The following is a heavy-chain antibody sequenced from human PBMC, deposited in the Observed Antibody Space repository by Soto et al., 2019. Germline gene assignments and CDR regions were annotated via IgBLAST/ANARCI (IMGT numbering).Heavy chain of an antibody. Sequence: GGSLRLSCAASGFTFSSYWMSWVRQAPGKGLEWVANIKQDGSEKYYVDSVKGRFTISRDNAKNSLYLQMNSLRAEDTAVYYCARDQAHNCNCVGYDYSSQGTLDIGSS. V-gene: IGHV3-7*05. CDR2: IKQDGSEK. J-gene: IGHJ4*02. CDR3: ARDQAHNCNCVGYDY. CDR1: GFTFSSYW. D-gene: IGHD1-1*01.